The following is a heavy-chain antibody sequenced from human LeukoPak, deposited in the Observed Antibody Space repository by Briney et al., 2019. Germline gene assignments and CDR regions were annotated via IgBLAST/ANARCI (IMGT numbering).Heavy chain of an antibody. D-gene: IGHD3-16*01. J-gene: IGHJ4*02. V-gene: IGHV4-59*08. CDR1: GDSISTYY. Sequence: SETLSLTCTVSGDSISTYYWNWIRQPPGKGLEWIGYIYHSGSTNYNPSLKSRVTISVDTSKNQFSLKLSSVTAADTAVYYCARQIDYDYVSGSFHFDHWGQGTLVTVSS. CDR3: ARQIDYDYVSGSFHFDH. CDR2: IYHSGST.